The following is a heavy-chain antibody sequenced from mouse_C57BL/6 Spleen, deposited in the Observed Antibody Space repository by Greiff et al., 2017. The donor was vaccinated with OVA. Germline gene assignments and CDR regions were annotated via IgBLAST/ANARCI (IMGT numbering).Heavy chain of an antibody. Sequence: EVKLQESGGGLVKPGGSLKLSCAASGFTFSSYAMSWVRQTPEKRLEWVATISDGGSYTYYPDNVKGRFTITRDNAKNNLYLQMSHLKSKDTAMYYCARDRSTTVVAPFDDWGQGTTLTVSS. J-gene: IGHJ2*01. CDR3: ARDRSTTVVAPFDD. D-gene: IGHD1-1*01. CDR2: ISDGGSYT. V-gene: IGHV5-4*01. CDR1: GFTFSSYA.